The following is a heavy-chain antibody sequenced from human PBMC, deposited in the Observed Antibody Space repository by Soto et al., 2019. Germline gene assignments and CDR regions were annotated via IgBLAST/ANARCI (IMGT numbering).Heavy chain of an antibody. CDR2: INGDGSGT. CDR1: GFNLRSYW. Sequence: PGGSLRLSCVVSGFNLRSYWMNWVRQAPGKGLVWVSRINGDGSGTSYADSVKGRFTISKDIAKNTLYLQMNSLRGEDTAVYYCARGALSASTNLDYWGQGTLVTVSS. D-gene: IGHD2-21*01. CDR3: ARGALSASTNLDY. J-gene: IGHJ4*02. V-gene: IGHV3-74*01.